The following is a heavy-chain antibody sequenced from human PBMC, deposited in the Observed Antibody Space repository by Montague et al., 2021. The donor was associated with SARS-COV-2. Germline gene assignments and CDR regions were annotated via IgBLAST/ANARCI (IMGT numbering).Heavy chain of an antibody. V-gene: IGHV4-59*01. CDR3: ARAQMNRITIFGVVAEFDP. CDR2: IYYSGST. J-gene: IGHJ5*02. Sequence: SETLSLTCTVSGGSISSYHWSWIRQPPGKGLEWIGYIYYSGSTNYNPSLKSRVTISVDTSKNQFSLKLSSVTAADTAVYYCARAQMNRITIFGVVAEFDPWGQGTLVTVSS. D-gene: IGHD3-3*01. CDR1: GGSISSYH.